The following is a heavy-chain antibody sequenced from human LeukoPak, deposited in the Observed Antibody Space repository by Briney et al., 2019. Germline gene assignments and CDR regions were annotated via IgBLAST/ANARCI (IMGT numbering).Heavy chain of an antibody. Sequence: ASVKVSCKASVYTFTSYGISWVRQATGQRLEWMGWMNPNSGNTGYAQKFQGRVTMTRNTSISTAYMELSSLRSEDTAVYYCARGRRGGRRYCSSTRCLRDWFDPWGQGTLVTVSS. J-gene: IGHJ5*02. CDR1: VYTFTSYG. V-gene: IGHV1-8*02. CDR2: MNPNSGNT. D-gene: IGHD2-2*01. CDR3: ARGRRGGRRYCSSTRCLRDWFDP.